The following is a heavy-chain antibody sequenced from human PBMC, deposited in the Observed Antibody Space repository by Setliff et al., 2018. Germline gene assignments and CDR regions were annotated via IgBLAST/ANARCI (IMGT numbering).Heavy chain of an antibody. J-gene: IGHJ5*02. CDR1: GGSLNSGSYY. CDR3: ARGSTGIYDP. Sequence: SETLSLTCAVSGGSLNSGSYYWSWIRQSTERGLEWLGRLHTSGSTTYNPALNSRVTISVDTSTNQFSLKMTSVTAADTAIYYCARGSTGIYDPWGQGILVTVSS. D-gene: IGHD1-1*01. V-gene: IGHV4-61*02. CDR2: LHTSGST.